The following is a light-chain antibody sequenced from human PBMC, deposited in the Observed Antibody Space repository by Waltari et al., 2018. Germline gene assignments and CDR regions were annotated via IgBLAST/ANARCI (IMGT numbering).Light chain of an antibody. J-gene: IGLJ3*02. CDR2: VNSDGSH. CDR3: QTGGHGTWV. V-gene: IGLV4-69*01. Sequence: QLVLTQSPSASASLGASVKLTCTLSSGHSSNVIAWHQQQPEKGPGYLMKVNSDGSHSKGDKIPDRFSGSSSGAEHYLTISSLQSEDEADYYCQTGGHGTWVFGGGTKLTVL. CDR1: SGHSSNV.